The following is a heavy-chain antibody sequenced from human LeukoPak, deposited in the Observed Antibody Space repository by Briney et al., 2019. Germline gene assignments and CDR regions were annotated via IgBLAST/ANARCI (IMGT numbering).Heavy chain of an antibody. J-gene: IGHJ6*02. CDR1: GYTFTGYY. Sequence: ASVKVSCKASGYTFTGYYMHWVRQAPGQGLERMGWINPNSGGTNYAQKFQGRVTMTRDTSISTAYMELSRLRSDDTAVYYCARSASMVRGVIIPSSYYYYGMDVWGQGTTVTVSS. V-gene: IGHV1-2*02. CDR3: ARSASMVRGVIIPSSYYYYGMDV. CDR2: INPNSGGT. D-gene: IGHD3-10*01.